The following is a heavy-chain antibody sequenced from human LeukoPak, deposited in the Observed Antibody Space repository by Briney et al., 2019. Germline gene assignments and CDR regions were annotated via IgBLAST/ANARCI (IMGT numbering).Heavy chain of an antibody. J-gene: IGHJ4*02. V-gene: IGHV3-21*04. Sequence: GGSLRLSCAASGFTFSSYIMNWVRQAPGKGLEWVSSISSSSSYIYYADSVKGRFTISRDNAKNSLYLQMNSLRAEDTAVYYCARGPLYSSSVYYFDYWGQGTLVTVSS. CDR3: ARGPLYSSSVYYFDY. D-gene: IGHD6-13*01. CDR2: ISSSSSYI. CDR1: GFTFSSYI.